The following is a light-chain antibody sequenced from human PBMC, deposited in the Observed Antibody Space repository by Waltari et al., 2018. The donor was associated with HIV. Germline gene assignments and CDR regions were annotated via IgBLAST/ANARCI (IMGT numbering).Light chain of an antibody. CDR2: RSN. CDR1: RSNIGRNY. V-gene: IGLV1-47*01. J-gene: IGLJ3*02. CDR3: ATWDDSLSGPV. Sequence: QSVLTQPPSASGTPGQRVAIPCSASRSNIGRNYVYWYQQHPGPAPKVLIYRSNQRPSGVPDRFSGSKSGTSASLAISALRSEDEADYYCATWDDSLSGPVFGGGTKLTVL.